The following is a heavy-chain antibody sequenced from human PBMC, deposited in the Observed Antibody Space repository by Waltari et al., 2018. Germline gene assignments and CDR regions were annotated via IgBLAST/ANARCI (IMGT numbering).Heavy chain of an antibody. CDR3: VREFALDY. CDR1: GFTFSNNW. Sequence: EVQLVESGGDLVQPGGSLRISCVGSGFTFSNNWMSWVRQVPGKGLEWVANIDQDGSGKYYVDSVKGRFTISRDNAKNSVYLQMSNLRVEDTALYYCVREFALDYWGQGTLVTVSS. CDR2: IDQDGSGK. V-gene: IGHV3-7*01. J-gene: IGHJ4*02.